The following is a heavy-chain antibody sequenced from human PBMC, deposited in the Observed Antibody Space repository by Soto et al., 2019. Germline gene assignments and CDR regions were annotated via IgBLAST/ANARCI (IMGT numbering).Heavy chain of an antibody. CDR3: ESARESKAVTIY. D-gene: IGHD4-4*01. V-gene: IGHV4-39*01. Sequence: SETLSLTCTVSGGSISTSSYYWGWILQPPGKGLDGIGMIYYSGSTYYNPSLRSRGTISVDTAKNQVSLKLSSVTDADTAVYQCESARESKAVTIYWGQGPLVTVSS. CDR1: GGSISTSSYY. J-gene: IGHJ1*01. CDR2: IYYSGST.